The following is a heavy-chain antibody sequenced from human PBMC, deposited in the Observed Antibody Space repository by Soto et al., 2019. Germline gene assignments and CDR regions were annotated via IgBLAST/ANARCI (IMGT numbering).Heavy chain of an antibody. V-gene: IGHV3-15*01. D-gene: IGHD6-19*01. CDR2: IKSKTDGGTT. Sequence: PGVSLRLSCAASGFTFSNAWMSWVRQAPGKGLEWVGRIKSKTDGGTTDYAAPVKGRFTISRDDSKNTPYLQMNSLKTEDTAVYYCTTSESSGWYRGYYYYGMDVWGQGTTGTVSS. CDR1: GFTFSNAW. CDR3: TTSESSGWYRGYYYYGMDV. J-gene: IGHJ6*02.